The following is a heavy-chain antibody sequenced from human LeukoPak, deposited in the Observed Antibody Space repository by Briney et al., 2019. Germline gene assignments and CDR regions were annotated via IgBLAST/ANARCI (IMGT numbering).Heavy chain of an antibody. CDR1: GGSFSGYY. CDR2: IYPSGTT. CDR3: ARAYSSSWYFNWFDP. Sequence: SETLSLTCAVYGGSFSGYYWGWIRQPPGKGLEWIGNIYPSGTTYYNPSLKTRVTISVDTSKNQFSLKLSSVTAADTAVYFCARAYSSSWYFNWFDPWGQGTLVTVSS. J-gene: IGHJ5*02. D-gene: IGHD6-13*01. V-gene: IGHV4-34*01.